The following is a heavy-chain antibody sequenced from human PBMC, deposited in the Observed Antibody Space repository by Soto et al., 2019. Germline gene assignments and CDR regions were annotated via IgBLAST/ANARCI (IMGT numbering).Heavy chain of an antibody. CDR1: GFTFSSYS. Sequence: GSLRLSCAASGFTFSSYSMNWVRQAPGKGLEWVSYISSSSSTIYYADSVKGRFTISRDNAKNSLYLQMNSLRAEDTAVYYCARVGTYYYYYYMDVWGKGPTVTVSS. D-gene: IGHD1-26*01. CDR3: ARVGTYYYYYYMDV. CDR2: ISSSSSTI. V-gene: IGHV3-48*01. J-gene: IGHJ6*03.